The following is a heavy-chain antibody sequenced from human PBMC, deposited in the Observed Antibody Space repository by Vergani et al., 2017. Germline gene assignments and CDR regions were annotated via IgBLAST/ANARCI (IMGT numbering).Heavy chain of an antibody. D-gene: IGHD2-2*01. V-gene: IGHV3-30*18. CDR2: ISYDGSNK. J-gene: IGHJ6*02. CDR3: AKIVDDIVVVPAAMPNYYYYGMDV. CDR1: GCTFSSYG. Sequence: QVQLVESGGGVVQPGRSLRLSCAASGCTFSSYGMHWVRQAPGKGLEWVAVISYDGSNKYYADSVKGRFTISRDNSKNTLYLQMNSLRAEDTAVYYCAKIVDDIVVVPAAMPNYYYYGMDVWGQGTTVTVSS.